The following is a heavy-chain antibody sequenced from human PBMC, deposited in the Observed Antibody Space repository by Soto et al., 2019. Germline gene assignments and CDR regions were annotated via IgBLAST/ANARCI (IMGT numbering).Heavy chain of an antibody. V-gene: IGHV3-30*04. Sequence: QVQLVESGGGVVQPGRSLRLSCAASGFTFTNYGMHLVRQAPGKGLVWVGFISYDGSDERYADSVRGRFTISRDNSKNAVNVQMNSLRVEDTAVYYCARVEFGVSSGYTFDILGQGTMVTVSS. CDR3: ARVEFGVSSGYTFDI. CDR2: ISYDGSDE. J-gene: IGHJ3*02. D-gene: IGHD2-15*01. CDR1: GFTFTNYG.